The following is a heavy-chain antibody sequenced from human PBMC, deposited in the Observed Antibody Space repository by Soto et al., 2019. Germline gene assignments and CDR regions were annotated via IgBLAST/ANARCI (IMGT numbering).Heavy chain of an antibody. CDR1: GYTFTSYA. V-gene: IGHV1-3*01. D-gene: IGHD3-22*01. CDR2: INAVNGNT. CDR3: ARERASSQTMIVPYGMDV. Sequence: GASVKVSCKASGYTFTSYAMHWVRQAPGQRLEWMGWINAVNGNTKYAQKFQGRVTITRDKSASTAYMELSSLRSEDTAVYYCARERASSQTMIVPYGMDVWGQGTTVTVSS. J-gene: IGHJ6*02.